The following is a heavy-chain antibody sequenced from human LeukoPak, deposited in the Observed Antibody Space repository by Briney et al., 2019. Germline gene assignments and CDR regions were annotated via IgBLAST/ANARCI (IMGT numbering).Heavy chain of an antibody. D-gene: IGHD6-19*01. J-gene: IGHJ6*03. CDR1: GFTFSSYE. CDR3: ARDSVAGDYYYYMDV. CDR2: ISSSGSTI. Sequence: GGSLRLSCAASGFTFSSYEMNWARQAPGKGLEWVSYISSSGSTIYYADSVKGRFTISRDNAKNSLYLQMNSLRAEDTAVYYCARDSVAGDYYYYMDVWGKGTTVTISS. V-gene: IGHV3-48*03.